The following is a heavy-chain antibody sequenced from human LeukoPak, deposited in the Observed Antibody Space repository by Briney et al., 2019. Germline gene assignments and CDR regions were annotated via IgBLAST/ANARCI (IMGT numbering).Heavy chain of an antibody. CDR2: ISGSGGT. J-gene: IGHJ4*02. D-gene: IGHD2-8*01. V-gene: IGHV3-23*01. Sequence: GGSLRPSCAPSGFTFSSYDMSWVRQAPGKGLEWVSAISGSGGTYYADSVKGRFTISTDNSKNTLYLQMNSLRAEDTAVYYCAKKHAIIRGGGLYYFDYWGQGTLVTVSS. CDR3: AKKHAIIRGGGLYYFDY. CDR1: GFTFSSYD.